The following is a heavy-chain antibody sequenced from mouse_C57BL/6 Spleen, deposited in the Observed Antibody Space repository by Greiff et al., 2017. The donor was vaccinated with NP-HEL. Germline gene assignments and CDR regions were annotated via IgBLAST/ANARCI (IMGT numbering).Heavy chain of an antibody. CDR1: GYTFTSYW. D-gene: IGHD2-10*02. Sequence: QVQLQQPGAELVKPGASVKLSCKASGYTFTSYWMHWVKQRPGQGLEWIGMIHPNSGSTNYNEKFKSKATLTVDKSSSTAYMQLSSLTSEDSAVYYCAREGVWTGAMDYWGQGTSVTVSS. V-gene: IGHV1-64*01. CDR3: AREGVWTGAMDY. CDR2: IHPNSGST. J-gene: IGHJ4*01.